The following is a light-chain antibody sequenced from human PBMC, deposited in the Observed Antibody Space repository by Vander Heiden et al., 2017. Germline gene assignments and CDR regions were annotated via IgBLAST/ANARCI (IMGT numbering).Light chain of an antibody. J-gene: IGLJ3*02. Sequence: QSVLTQPPSAYGTRGQRVTISGSERSSNIGSNYCYWYKQRPGTAPKLLIYRNKQRPSGVPDRLSGSKSGTSASLAISGLRSEDEADYYCAAWEDSLRGVFGGGTKLTVL. V-gene: IGLV1-47*01. CDR2: RNK. CDR3: AAWEDSLRGV. CDR1: SSNIGSNY.